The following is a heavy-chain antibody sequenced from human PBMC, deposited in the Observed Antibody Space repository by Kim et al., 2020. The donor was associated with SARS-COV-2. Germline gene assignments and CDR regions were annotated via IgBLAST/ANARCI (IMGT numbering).Heavy chain of an antibody. J-gene: IGHJ3*02. D-gene: IGHD3-10*01. Sequence: DPGKGRFTISRDNSKNTLYLQMNSRRAEDTAVYYCAKVLGRVTPDAFDIWGQGTMVTVSS. V-gene: IGHV3-23*01. CDR3: AKVLGRVTPDAFDI.